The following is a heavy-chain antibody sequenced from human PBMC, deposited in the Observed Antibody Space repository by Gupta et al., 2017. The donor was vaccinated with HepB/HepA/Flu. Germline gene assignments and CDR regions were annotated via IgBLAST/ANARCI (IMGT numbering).Heavy chain of an antibody. CDR1: GDSVSSNSAA. J-gene: IGHJ3*02. V-gene: IGHV6-1*01. Sequence: QVQLQQSGPGLVKPSQTLSLTCAIPGDSVSSNSAAWNWIRQSPSRGLEWLGRTYYRSKWYNDYAVAVKSRITINPDTSKNQFSLQLNSVTTEDTAVYYCATGGSSWTGAFDIWGQGTMVTVSS. CDR2: TYYRSKWYN. D-gene: IGHD6-13*01. CDR3: ATGGSSWTGAFDI.